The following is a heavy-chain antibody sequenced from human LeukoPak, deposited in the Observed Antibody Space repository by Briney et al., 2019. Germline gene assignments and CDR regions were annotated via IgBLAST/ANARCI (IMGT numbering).Heavy chain of an antibody. J-gene: IGHJ4*02. Sequence: KPSETLSLTCTVSGGSISTYYWSWMRQPPGKGLEWIGEINHSGSTNYNPSLKSRVTISVDTSKNQFSLKLSSVTAADTAVYYCARGGGGGYYRRYFDYWGQGTLVTVSS. CDR1: GGSISTYY. D-gene: IGHD3-22*01. CDR2: INHSGST. CDR3: ARGGGGGYYRRYFDY. V-gene: IGHV4-59*01.